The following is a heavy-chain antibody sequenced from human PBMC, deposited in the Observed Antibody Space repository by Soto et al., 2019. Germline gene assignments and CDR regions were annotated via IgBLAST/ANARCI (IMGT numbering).Heavy chain of an antibody. CDR2: IYTGDTP. CDR3: TRDLMDVVPPPDDLFDP. J-gene: IGHJ5*02. D-gene: IGHD2-2*01. V-gene: IGHV3-53*01. CDR1: RFTVGSSY. Sequence: GGSLGLSCAASRFTVGSSYVSWVRQAPGKGLEWVSVIYTGDTPYYADSVKGRFTISRDNSKNTLYLQMNNLRVEDTAVYYCTRDLMDVVPPPDDLFDPWGQGILVTVSS.